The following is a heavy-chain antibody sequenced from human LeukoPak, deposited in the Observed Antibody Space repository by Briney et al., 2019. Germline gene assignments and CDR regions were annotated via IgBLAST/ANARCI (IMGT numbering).Heavy chain of an antibody. Sequence: PGGTLRLSCAASGFTFSSNGMSWVRQAPGKGLEWVSAISGSGGTTYYADSVTGRFTISRDNSKNTLYLQMNSLRAEDTAVYYCAKVTFTFYGSGSSFDYWGQGTLVTVSS. V-gene: IGHV3-23*01. J-gene: IGHJ4*02. D-gene: IGHD3-10*01. CDR2: ISGSGGTT. CDR3: AKVTFTFYGSGSSFDY. CDR1: GFTFSSNG.